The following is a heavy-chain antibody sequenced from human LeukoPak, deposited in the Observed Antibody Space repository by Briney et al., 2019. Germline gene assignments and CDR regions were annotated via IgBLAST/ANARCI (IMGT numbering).Heavy chain of an antibody. CDR3: ASRRVAFDI. V-gene: IGHV3-30*04. J-gene: IGHJ3*02. CDR1: GFTFSSYA. Sequence: GGSLRLSCAASGFTFSSYAMSWVRRAPGKGLEWVAVISYDGSNKYYADSVKGRFTISRDNSKNTLYLQMNSLRAEDTAVYYCASRRVAFDIWGQGTMVTVSS. CDR2: ISYDGSNK.